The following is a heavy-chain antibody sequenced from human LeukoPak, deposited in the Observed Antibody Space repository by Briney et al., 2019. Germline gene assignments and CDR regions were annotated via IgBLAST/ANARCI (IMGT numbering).Heavy chain of an antibody. Sequence: GGSLRLSCAASGFTFRNHWMHWVRQTPGKGLVWVSRISSDGSSTTYADSVKGRFTISRDNAKNTLYLQMNNLRAEDTAMYYRARDQRVTGRPDIDYWGQGTLVIVSS. CDR1: GFTFRNHW. J-gene: IGHJ4*02. CDR3: ARDQRVTGRPDIDY. D-gene: IGHD6-6*01. CDR2: ISSDGSST. V-gene: IGHV3-74*03.